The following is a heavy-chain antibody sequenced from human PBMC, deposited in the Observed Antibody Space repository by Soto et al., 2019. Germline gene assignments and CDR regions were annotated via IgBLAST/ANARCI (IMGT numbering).Heavy chain of an antibody. V-gene: IGHV3-9*01. CDR2: ISWNGGNI. Sequence: EVQLVESGGGLVQPGRSLRLSCAASGFIFDNSGMHWVRQAPGKGLEWVSGISWNGGNIGYADSVRGRFSISRDNAKDSLFLQMDSLRADDTAFYYCVKAGVRDLIVEVPVYFDNWGQGTLVTVSS. D-gene: IGHD2-21*01. J-gene: IGHJ4*02. CDR1: GFIFDNSG. CDR3: VKAGVRDLIVEVPVYFDN.